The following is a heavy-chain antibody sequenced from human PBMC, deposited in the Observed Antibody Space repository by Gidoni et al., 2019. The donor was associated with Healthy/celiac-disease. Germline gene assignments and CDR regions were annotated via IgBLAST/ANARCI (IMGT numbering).Heavy chain of an antibody. V-gene: IGHV4-30-2*01. CDR2: ICHSGST. CDR3: ARDRDYYDSSGVSAFDI. D-gene: IGHD3-22*01. J-gene: IGHJ3*02. Sequence: QLHLQESGSGLVKPSQTLSLTCAASGGSISSGGYSWGWIRQPPGKGLEWIGYICHSGSTYYNPSVKSRVTISVDRSKNQFSLKLSSVTAADTAVYYCARDRDYYDSSGVSAFDIWGQGTMVTVSS. CDR1: GGSISSGGYS.